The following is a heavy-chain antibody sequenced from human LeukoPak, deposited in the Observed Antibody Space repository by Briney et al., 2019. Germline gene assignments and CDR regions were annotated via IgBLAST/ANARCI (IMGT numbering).Heavy chain of an antibody. CDR1: GFIFSSYS. CDR3: ARGVLEQQLIFDY. Sequence: GRSLRLSCAASGFIFSSYSMHWVRQAPGKGLEWVAVISYDGSNKYYTDSVKGRFTISRDNSKNTLYLQMNSLRAEDTAVYYCARGVLEQQLIFDYWGQGTLVTVSS. J-gene: IGHJ4*02. CDR2: ISYDGSNK. V-gene: IGHV3-30-3*01. D-gene: IGHD6-13*01.